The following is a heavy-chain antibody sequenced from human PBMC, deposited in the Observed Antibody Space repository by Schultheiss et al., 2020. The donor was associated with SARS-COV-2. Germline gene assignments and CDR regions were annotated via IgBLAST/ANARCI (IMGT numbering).Heavy chain of an antibody. J-gene: IGHJ4*02. Sequence: SVKVSCKASGGTFSSYAINWVRQATGQRLEWIGWIVVGSGNTNYAQKFQERVTITRDMSTSTAYMELSSLRSEDTAVYYCAADYDFWSGYYEGQYWGQGTLVTVSS. D-gene: IGHD3-3*01. CDR2: IVVGSGNT. CDR1: GGTFSSYA. CDR3: AADYDFWSGYYEGQY. V-gene: IGHV1-58*02.